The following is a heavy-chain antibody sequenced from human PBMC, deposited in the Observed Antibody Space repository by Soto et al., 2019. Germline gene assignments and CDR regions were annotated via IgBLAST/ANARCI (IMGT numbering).Heavy chain of an antibody. CDR2: IWSDGNNK. J-gene: IGHJ1*01. CDR3: SKDLYSTINPRGGYFQH. Sequence: PGGSLRLSCAASGFTFSSYGMHWVRQAPGKGLEWVAVIWSDGNNKYYADSVKGRFTISRDNSKKTLYLQMNSLRAEDTALYYCSKDLYSTINPRGGYFQHWGQGTLVTVSS. V-gene: IGHV3-30*02. CDR1: GFTFSSYG. D-gene: IGHD6-13*01.